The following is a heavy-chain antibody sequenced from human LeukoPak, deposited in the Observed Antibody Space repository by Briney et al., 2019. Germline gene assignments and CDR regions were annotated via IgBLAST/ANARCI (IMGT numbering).Heavy chain of an antibody. J-gene: IGHJ4*02. CDR1: GYTFSGYY. CDR3: ARGKTMVYCGGDCYRFDN. V-gene: IGHV1-2*02. CDR2: INPNSGGT. D-gene: IGHD2-21*02. Sequence: ASVKVSCKASGYTFSGYYMHWVRQAPGQGLEWVGWINPNSGGTNYAQKFQGRVTMTRDTSISTAYMELSRLLSGDTAVYYCARGKTMVYCGGDCYRFDNWGQGTLVPVSS.